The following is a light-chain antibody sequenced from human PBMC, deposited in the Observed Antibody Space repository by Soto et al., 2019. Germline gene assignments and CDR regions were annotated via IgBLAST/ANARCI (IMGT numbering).Light chain of an antibody. CDR1: SSNIGSNY. V-gene: IGLV1-47*02. CDR2: DTF. J-gene: IGLJ3*02. Sequence: QSVLTQPPSASGTPGQRVTISCSGSSSNIGSNYVYWYQQLPGTAPKLLIYDTFNRPSGVPDRFSGSKSGTSASLAITGLQAEDEADYFCQAYDNSLGVSVLFGGGTKLTVL. CDR3: QAYDNSLGVSVL.